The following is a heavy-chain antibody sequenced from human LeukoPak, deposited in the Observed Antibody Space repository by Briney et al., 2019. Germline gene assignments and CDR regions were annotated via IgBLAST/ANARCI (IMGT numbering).Heavy chain of an antibody. V-gene: IGHV4-59*12. CDR2: IYYTGRI. D-gene: IGHD3-10*01. CDR1: GGTISVDY. Sequence: SETLSLTCTVSGGTISVDYWNWIRQSPGKGLEWIGYIYYTGRIKYNPSLKSRVTISVDTSKNQFSLKLSSVTAADTAVYYCARAPLWFGELMGNYFDYWGQGTLVTVSS. CDR3: ARAPLWFGELMGNYFDY. J-gene: IGHJ4*02.